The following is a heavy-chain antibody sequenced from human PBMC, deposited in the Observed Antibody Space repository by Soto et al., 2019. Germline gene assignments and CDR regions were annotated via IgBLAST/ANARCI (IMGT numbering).Heavy chain of an antibody. Sequence: LVESGGGLVQPGGSLRLSCAASGFTVSNNYMSWVRQAPGKGLEWVSLIYSGGSTHYADSVKGRFTISRDNSNNTLYLQMSSLRVEDTAVYYCAGYSHKGDWGQGTLVTVSS. CDR2: IYSGGST. V-gene: IGHV3-66*01. CDR3: AGYSHKGD. J-gene: IGHJ4*02. D-gene: IGHD1-26*01. CDR1: GFTVSNNY.